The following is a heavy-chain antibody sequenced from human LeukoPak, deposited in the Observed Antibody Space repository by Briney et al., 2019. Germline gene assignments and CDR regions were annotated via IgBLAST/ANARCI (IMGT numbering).Heavy chain of an antibody. CDR2: INNSGIT. D-gene: IGHD2-15*01. J-gene: IGHJ5*02. CDR1: GVTFSDYY. CDR3: ASRVFKGYCSDVICYSRQPNWFDR. V-gene: IGHV4-34*01. Sequence: SETLSLTCAVYGVTFSDYYWSWLRQPQGKGLEYMGEINNSGITNYNTSLMSRVTISVDTSKNEFSQKMSSVTAADKAVYYVASRVFKGYCSDVICYSRQPNWFDRWGQGTLVTVSS.